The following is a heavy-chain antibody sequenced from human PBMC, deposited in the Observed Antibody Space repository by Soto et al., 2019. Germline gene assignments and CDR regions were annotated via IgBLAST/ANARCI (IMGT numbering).Heavy chain of an antibody. D-gene: IGHD3-16*01. Sequence: SETLSLTCTVSGGSISSYYWSWIRQPPGKGLEWIVYIYYSGSTNYNPSLKSRVTISVDTSKNQFSLKLSSVTAADTAVYYCARHDYVTTAFDIWGQGTMVTVSS. V-gene: IGHV4-59*08. CDR1: GGSISSYY. CDR3: ARHDYVTTAFDI. CDR2: IYYSGST. J-gene: IGHJ3*02.